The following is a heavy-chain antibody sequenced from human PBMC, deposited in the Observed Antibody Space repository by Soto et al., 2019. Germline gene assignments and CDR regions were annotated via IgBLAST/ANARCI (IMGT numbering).Heavy chain of an antibody. Sequence: GGSLRLSCAASGFTFDDYAMHWVRQAPGKGLDWVSGISWNSGSIGYADSVKGRFTISRDNAKNSLYLQMNSLRAEDTALYYCAKDMGGYCSSTSCQNYFDYWGQGTLVTVSS. CDR1: GFTFDDYA. V-gene: IGHV3-9*01. CDR3: AKDMGGYCSSTSCQNYFDY. J-gene: IGHJ4*02. D-gene: IGHD2-2*01. CDR2: ISWNSGSI.